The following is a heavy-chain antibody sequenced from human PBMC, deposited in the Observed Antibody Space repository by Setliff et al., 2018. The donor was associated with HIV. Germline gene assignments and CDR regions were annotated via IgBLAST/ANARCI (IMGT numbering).Heavy chain of an antibody. Sequence: ASVKVSCKASGGNFRSYGISWVRQAPGQGLEWMGGIIPMSGVPKYAQKFQGRVTITADNSTSTAYMELSSLRSEDTAVYYCARNPEMAALNYFYYYMDVWGKGTTVTVSS. CDR1: GGNFRSYG. D-gene: IGHD6-19*01. CDR3: ARNPEMAALNYFYYYMDV. J-gene: IGHJ6*03. CDR2: IIPMSGVP. V-gene: IGHV1-69*10.